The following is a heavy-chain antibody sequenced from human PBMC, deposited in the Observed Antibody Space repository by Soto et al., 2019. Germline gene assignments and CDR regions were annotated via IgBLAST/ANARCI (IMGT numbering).Heavy chain of an antibody. CDR2: ISYDGSDK. Sequence: GGSLRLSCTASGFTFRRYALHWVRQAPGRGPEWLTVISYDGSDKYYADSAKGRFAISRDNSENTLYLEMNSLTAEDTAVYYCARGKDYYDSGTYTFDYWGQGALVTVSS. CDR1: GFTFRRYA. V-gene: IGHV3-30*09. CDR3: ARGKDYYDSGTYTFDY. J-gene: IGHJ4*02. D-gene: IGHD3-22*01.